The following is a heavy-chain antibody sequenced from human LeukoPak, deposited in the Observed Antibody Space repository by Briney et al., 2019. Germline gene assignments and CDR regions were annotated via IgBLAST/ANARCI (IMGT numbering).Heavy chain of an antibody. V-gene: IGHV3-48*02. J-gene: IGHJ3*02. CDR3: ARDAAFSAFNM. D-gene: IGHD2-15*01. CDR2: ISSSAATI. CDR1: GFAFSTYS. Sequence: GGSLRLSCAASGFAFSTYSMNWVRQAPGNGLEWVSSISSSAATIHYADSVKGRFTISRDNAKNSLYPQMNSLRDEDTAVYYCARDAAFSAFNMWGQGTMVTVSS.